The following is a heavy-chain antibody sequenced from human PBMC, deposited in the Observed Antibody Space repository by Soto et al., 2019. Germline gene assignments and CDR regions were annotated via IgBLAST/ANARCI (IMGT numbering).Heavy chain of an antibody. CDR1: GGSISSYY. D-gene: IGHD2-15*01. Sequence: SETLSLTCTVSGGSISSYYWGWIRRPPGKGREWIGSIYYSKNTYYNPSLKSRVTISVDTSKNQFSLKLSSMTTADTAVYYCARRWGYSLDYWGQGTLVT. CDR3: ARRWGYSLDY. CDR2: IYYSKNT. V-gene: IGHV4-39*01. J-gene: IGHJ4*02.